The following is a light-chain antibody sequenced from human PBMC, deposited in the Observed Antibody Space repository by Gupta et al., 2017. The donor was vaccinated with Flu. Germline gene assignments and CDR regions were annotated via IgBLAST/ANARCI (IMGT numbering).Light chain of an antibody. CDR3: SSYTSISTFYV. CDR2: DVS. Sequence: QSALTQPASVSGSPGQSITIPCTGTSSDVGRSDSVSWYQQHPGQAPKLLIYDVSNRPSGVSSRFSGSKSGNTASLTISGLQAEDETDYYCSSYTSISTFYVFGTGTKVTVL. J-gene: IGLJ1*01. V-gene: IGLV2-14*01. CDR1: SSDVGRSDS.